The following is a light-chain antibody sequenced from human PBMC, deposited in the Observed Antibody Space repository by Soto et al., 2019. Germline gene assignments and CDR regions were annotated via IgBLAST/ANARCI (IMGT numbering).Light chain of an antibody. J-gene: IGKJ1*01. CDR1: QSISSW. V-gene: IGKV1-5*03. Sequence: DIQMTQSPSTLSASVGDRVTITCRASQSISSWLAWYQQKPGKAPKLLIYKASSLGTGVPSRCSGSGSGTEVTLTISSLQPDDFATYYCQQFNNYPWTFGQGTRVVIK. CDR2: KAS. CDR3: QQFNNYPWT.